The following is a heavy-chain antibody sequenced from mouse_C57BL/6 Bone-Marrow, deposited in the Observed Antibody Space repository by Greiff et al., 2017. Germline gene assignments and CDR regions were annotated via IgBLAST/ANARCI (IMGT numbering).Heavy chain of an antibody. J-gene: IGHJ4*01. CDR2: ISYDGSN. Sequence: EVQLQESGPGLVKPSPSLSLTCSVTGYSITSGYYWNWIRQFPGNKLEWMGYISYDGSNNYNPSLKNRNSITRDTSKNQFFLKLNYVTTEDTATYYCARERRPLLNSYYTMDYWGQGPSVTVTA. CDR1: GYSITSGYY. V-gene: IGHV3-6*01. D-gene: IGHD1-2*01. CDR3: ARERRPLLNSYYTMDY.